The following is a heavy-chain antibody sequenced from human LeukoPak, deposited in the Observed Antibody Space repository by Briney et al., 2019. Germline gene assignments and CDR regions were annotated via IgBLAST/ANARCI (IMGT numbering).Heavy chain of an antibody. Sequence: EPSETLSLTCTVSGDSISGYYWSWIRQPAGKGLEWIGRIYTSGSTKYNPSFQGRVTISLGTSKNQFSLRLGSVTAADTAIYYCAKYKFGSDYFSNWGQGTLVTVSS. CDR2: IYTSGST. J-gene: IGHJ4*02. CDR1: GDSISGYY. D-gene: IGHD2/OR15-2a*01. V-gene: IGHV4-4*07. CDR3: AKYKFGSDYFSN.